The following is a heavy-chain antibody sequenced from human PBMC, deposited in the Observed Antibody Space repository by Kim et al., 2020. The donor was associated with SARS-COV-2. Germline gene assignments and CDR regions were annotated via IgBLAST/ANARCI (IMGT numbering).Heavy chain of an antibody. J-gene: IGHJ4*02. D-gene: IGHD5-18*01. CDR2: GSTI. V-gene: IGHV3-48*03. CDR3: ASDTAQGY. Sequence: GSTIYYADSVKGRFTISRDNAKNSLYLQMNSLRAEDTAVYYCASDTAQGYWGQGTLVTVSS.